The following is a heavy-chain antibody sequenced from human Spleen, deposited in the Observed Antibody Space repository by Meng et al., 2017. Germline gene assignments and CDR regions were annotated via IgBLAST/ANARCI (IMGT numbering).Heavy chain of an antibody. J-gene: IGHJ6*02. CDR1: DDSISSYY. CDR3: ARDSSGSIAYYYGMDV. CDR2: IYHNGDT. D-gene: IGHD3-22*01. V-gene: IGHV4-59*01. Sequence: SETLSLTCTVSDDSISSYYWNWIRQPPGKGLEWIGFIYHNGDTNYNPSLKSRVTISVDTSKNQFSLKLVSVTAADTAVYYCARDSSGSIAYYYGMDVWGQGTTVTVSS.